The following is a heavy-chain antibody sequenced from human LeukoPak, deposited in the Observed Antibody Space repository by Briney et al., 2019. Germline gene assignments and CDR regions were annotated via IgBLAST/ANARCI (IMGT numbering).Heavy chain of an antibody. CDR2: IYYSGST. CDR3: ARVVVDTAMVDWFDP. D-gene: IGHD5-18*01. J-gene: IGHJ5*02. V-gene: IGHV4-59*01. CDR1: GGSISSYY. Sequence: SETLSLTCTVSGGSISSYYWSWIRQPPGKGLEWIGYIYYSGSTNYNPSLKSRVTISVDTSKNQFSLKLSSVTAADTAVYYCARVVVDTAMVDWFDPWGQGTLVTVSS.